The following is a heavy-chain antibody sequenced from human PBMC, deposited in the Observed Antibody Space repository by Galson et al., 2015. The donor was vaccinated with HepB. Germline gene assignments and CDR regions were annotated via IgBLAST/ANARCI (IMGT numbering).Heavy chain of an antibody. CDR2: TFDRSKWYN. J-gene: IGHJ4*02. CDR3: ARVSKGFGYCTTTTCNAFNS. V-gene: IGHV6-1*01. CDR1: GDSVSSDTAA. Sequence: CAISGDSVSSDTAAWNWIRQSPSRGLEWLGRTFDRSKWYNEYAVSVKSRITISPDTPENQLSLQLNSVTPEDTAVYYCARVSKGFGYCTTTTCNAFNSWGQGTLVTVSS. D-gene: IGHD2-8*01.